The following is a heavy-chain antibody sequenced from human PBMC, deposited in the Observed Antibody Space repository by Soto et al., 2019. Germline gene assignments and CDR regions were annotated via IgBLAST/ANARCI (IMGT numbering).Heavy chain of an antibody. Sequence: EVQLVESGGGLVQPGGSLRLSCAASGFTFSSYWMHWVRQVPGKGLVWVSRINSDGSSTSYADSVKGRFTISRDNAKNTLYLQMNSLRAEDTAVYYCAKGEGVYCSGGSCYYGYFDLWGRGTLVTVSS. V-gene: IGHV3-74*01. CDR3: AKGEGVYCSGGSCYYGYFDL. CDR1: GFTFSSYW. CDR2: INSDGSST. D-gene: IGHD2-15*01. J-gene: IGHJ2*01.